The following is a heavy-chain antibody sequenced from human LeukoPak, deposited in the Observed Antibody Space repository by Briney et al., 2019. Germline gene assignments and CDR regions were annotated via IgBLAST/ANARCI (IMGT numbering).Heavy chain of an antibody. D-gene: IGHD5-18*01. CDR1: GFIFSSYS. J-gene: IGHJ4*02. Sequence: GGSLRLSCAASGFIFSSYSLNWVRQAPGKGLEWVSYINSDSSTIHYADSVKGRFTISRDNAEKSLYMQMNSLRDEDTAVYYCARDLSGVTGYTYGRGIDYWGQGTLVTVSS. V-gene: IGHV3-48*02. CDR3: ARDLSGVTGYTYGRGIDY. CDR2: INSDSSTI.